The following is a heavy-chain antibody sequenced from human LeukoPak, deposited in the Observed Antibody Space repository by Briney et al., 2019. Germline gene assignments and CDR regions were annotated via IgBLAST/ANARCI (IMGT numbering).Heavy chain of an antibody. CDR2: ISAYNGNT. CDR1: GYTFDNFY. J-gene: IGHJ4*02. Sequence: GASVKVSCKASGYTFDNFYIHWVRQAPGQGLEWMGWISAYNGNTNYAQKFQGRVTMTTDTSTSTAYMELRSLRSDDTAVYYCARDSRYDEGYWGQGTLVTVSS. D-gene: IGHD5-12*01. V-gene: IGHV1-18*04. CDR3: ARDSRYDEGY.